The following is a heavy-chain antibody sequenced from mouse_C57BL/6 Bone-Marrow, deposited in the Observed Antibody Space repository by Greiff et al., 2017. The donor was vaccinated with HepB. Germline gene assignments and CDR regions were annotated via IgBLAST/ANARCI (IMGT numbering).Heavy chain of an antibody. V-gene: IGHV3-6*01. Sequence: VQLKESGPGLVKPSQSLSLTCSVTGYSITSGYYWNWIRQFPGNKLEWMGYISYDGSNNYNPFLKNRISITRNTSKNQFFLKLNPVTTDDTATYYCSRDRFYYYGSSPLFAYWGQGTLVTVSA. CDR3: SRDRFYYYGSSPLFAY. J-gene: IGHJ3*01. CDR1: GYSITSGYY. CDR2: ISYDGSN. D-gene: IGHD1-1*01.